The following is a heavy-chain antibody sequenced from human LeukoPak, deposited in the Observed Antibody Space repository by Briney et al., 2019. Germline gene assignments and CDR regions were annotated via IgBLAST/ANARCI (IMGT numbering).Heavy chain of an antibody. D-gene: IGHD6-19*01. V-gene: IGHV3-33*01. J-gene: IGHJ4*02. Sequence: GGSLRLSCTASGFNFGSDAMHWVRQAPGKGLEWVAFIWSDGSNDHYADSVKGRFTISRDNSKNAVCLQMNSLRVEDTAVYYCARDPSGSGWSLSDWGQGTPVTVSS. CDR3: ARDPSGSGWSLSD. CDR1: GFNFGSDA. CDR2: IWSDGSND.